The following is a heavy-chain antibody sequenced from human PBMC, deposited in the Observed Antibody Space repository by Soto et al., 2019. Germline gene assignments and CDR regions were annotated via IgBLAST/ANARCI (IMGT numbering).Heavy chain of an antibody. Sequence: QVQLVQSGAEVKNPGSSVKVSCKASGGTFSSYAISWVRQAPGQGLEWMGGIVPIFGSTNYAQRFQGRVTITADGSTSTAYMELSSLTSEDTAVYYCARDRIAVAGFYYYYGMDVWGQGTTVTVSS. CDR1: GGTFSSYA. J-gene: IGHJ6*02. D-gene: IGHD6-13*01. CDR2: IVPIFGST. V-gene: IGHV1-69*01. CDR3: ARDRIAVAGFYYYYGMDV.